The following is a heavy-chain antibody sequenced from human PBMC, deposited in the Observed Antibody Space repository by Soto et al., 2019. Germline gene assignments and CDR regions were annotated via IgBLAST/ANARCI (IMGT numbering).Heavy chain of an antibody. D-gene: IGHD5-12*01. J-gene: IGHJ6*01. Sequence: QVQLVQSGAEVKKPGASVKVSCKASGYTFTSYGISWVRQAPGQGLEWMGWISAYNGNTNYAQKLQGRVTMTTDTXXXXXXMXLRXXXXXXXXXXXXXXXXXXXXXXXXWANXYYYGMXV. CDR1: GYTFTSYG. CDR3: XXXXXXXXXXXXWANXYYYGMXV. CDR2: ISAYNGNT. V-gene: IGHV1-18*01.